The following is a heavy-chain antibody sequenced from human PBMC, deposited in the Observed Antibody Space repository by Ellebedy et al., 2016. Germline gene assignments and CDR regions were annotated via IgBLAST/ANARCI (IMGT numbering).Heavy chain of an antibody. V-gene: IGHV4-59*01. CDR1: GGSISSYY. J-gene: IGHJ4*02. CDR3: ARYVWFAELSRIDS. Sequence: GSLRLXXTVSGGSISSYYWSWIRQPPGKGLEWIGYIYYSGSTNYNPSLKSRVTISVDSSKNQFSLNLSSVTAADTAVYYCARYVWFAELSRIDSWGQGTLVTVSS. D-gene: IGHD3-10*01. CDR2: IYYSGST.